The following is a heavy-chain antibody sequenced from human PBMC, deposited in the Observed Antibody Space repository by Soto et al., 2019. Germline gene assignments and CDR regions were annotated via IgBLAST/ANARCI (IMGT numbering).Heavy chain of an antibody. Sequence: GGSLRLSCAAAGFTFSNAWMSWVRQAPGKGLEWVGRIKSKTDGGTTDYAAPVKGRFTISRDDSKNTLYLQMNSLKTEDTAVYYCTTTYYDILTGRHDYWGQGTLVTVSS. CDR1: GFTFSNAW. D-gene: IGHD3-9*01. V-gene: IGHV3-15*01. CDR3: TTTYYDILTGRHDY. J-gene: IGHJ4*02. CDR2: IKSKTDGGTT.